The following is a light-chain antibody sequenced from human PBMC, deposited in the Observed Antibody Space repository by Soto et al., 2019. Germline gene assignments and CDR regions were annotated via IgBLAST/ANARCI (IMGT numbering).Light chain of an antibody. CDR2: WAS. J-gene: IGKJ2*01. V-gene: IGKV4-1*01. CDR1: QSVLYSSNNKNY. Sequence: DIVMTQSPDSLAVSLGERATINCKSSQSVLYSSNNKNYLAWYQQKPGQPPKLLIYWASTRESGVPDRFSGSGSGTDFTLTISSLQAEDVAVYYCHQYYSTLLFGQGTKLEIE. CDR3: HQYYSTLL.